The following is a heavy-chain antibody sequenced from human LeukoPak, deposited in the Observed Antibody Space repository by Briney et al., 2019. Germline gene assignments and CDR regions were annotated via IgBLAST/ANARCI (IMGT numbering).Heavy chain of an antibody. Sequence: GALRPSGVASGLTFSAFAMSWVRQTPGKRLEWVARTVGTGGDSYYADAVKGRFTISRDDSRDTLYLQMNSLKAEDTAVYYCAKDAFSYNGVFDPSDIWGQGTMVTVSS. CDR3: AKDAFSYNGVFDPSDI. V-gene: IGHV3-23*01. D-gene: IGHD3-3*01. CDR1: GLTFSAFA. J-gene: IGHJ3*02. CDR2: TVGTGGDS.